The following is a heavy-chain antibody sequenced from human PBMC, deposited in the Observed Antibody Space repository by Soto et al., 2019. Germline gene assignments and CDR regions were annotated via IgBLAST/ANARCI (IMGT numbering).Heavy chain of an antibody. CDR3: AKDSCSSTSCYLNY. J-gene: IGHJ4*02. Sequence: EVQLMESGGGLVQPGRSLRLSCAASGFTFDDYAMHWVRQSPGKGLEWVSGLSWNGDNIDYADSVKGRFTVSRDNAKNSLYLQMNSLRPEDTALYYCAKDSCSSTSCYLNYWGQGTLVTVSS. V-gene: IGHV3-9*01. CDR2: LSWNGDNI. CDR1: GFTFDDYA. D-gene: IGHD2-2*01.